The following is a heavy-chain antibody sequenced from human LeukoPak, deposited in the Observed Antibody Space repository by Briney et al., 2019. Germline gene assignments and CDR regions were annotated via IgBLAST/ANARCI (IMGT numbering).Heavy chain of an antibody. D-gene: IGHD5-18*01. V-gene: IGHV1-69*13. Sequence: SVKVSCKASGGTFSSYAISWVRQAPGQGLEWMGGIIPIFGTANYAQKFQGRVTITADESTSTAYMELSSLRSEDTAVYYCARGTGRGHSYGISWSYFDYWGQGTLVTVSS. CDR3: ARGTGRGHSYGISWSYFDY. CDR1: GGTFSSYA. CDR2: IIPIFGTA. J-gene: IGHJ4*02.